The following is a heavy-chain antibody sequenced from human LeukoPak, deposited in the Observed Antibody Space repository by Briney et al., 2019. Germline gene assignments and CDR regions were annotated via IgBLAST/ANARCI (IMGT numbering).Heavy chain of an antibody. CDR2: IDSDGSST. J-gene: IGHJ4*02. D-gene: IGHD4-17*01. V-gene: IGHV3-74*01. CDR1: GFTFSSFW. CDR3: ARGNYGAYDY. Sequence: PGGSLRLSCTASGFTFSSFWMHWVRQAPGKGPVWVSRIDSDGSSTTYADSVKGRFTISRDNAKNTLYLQMNSLRAEDTAVYYCARGNYGAYDYWGQGTLVTVSS.